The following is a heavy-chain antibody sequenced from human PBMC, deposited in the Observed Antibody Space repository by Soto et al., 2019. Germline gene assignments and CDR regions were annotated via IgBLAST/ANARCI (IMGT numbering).Heavy chain of an antibody. V-gene: IGHV1-69*01. CDR2: IIAMLRSA. D-gene: IGHD4-17*01. CDR3: AREGGHNYGLGRGHPFDS. Sequence: QVQLVQSGAEVKKSGSSVKVSCKASGGTFNRYAISWVRQAPGQGLEWMGGIIAMLRSANYAQKFQGRVTITADESTTTAYMEMSSLRSDDTAVYYCAREGGHNYGLGRGHPFDSWGQGTRVTGSS. J-gene: IGHJ5*01. CDR1: GGTFNRYA.